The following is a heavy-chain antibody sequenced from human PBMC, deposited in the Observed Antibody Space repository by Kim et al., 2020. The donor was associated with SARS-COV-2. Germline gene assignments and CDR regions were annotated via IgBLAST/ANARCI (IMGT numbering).Heavy chain of an antibody. V-gene: IGHV4-34*01. CDR1: GGSFSGYY. J-gene: IGHJ4*02. CDR2: INHSGST. D-gene: IGHD6-13*01. CDR3: ARGRRSRIAAAGRGTFFDY. Sequence: SETLSLTCAVYGGSFSGYYWSWIRQPPGKGLEWIGEINHSGSTNYNPSLKSRVTISVDTSKNQFSLKLSSVTAADTAVYYCARGRRSRIAAAGRGTFFDYWGQGTLVTVSS.